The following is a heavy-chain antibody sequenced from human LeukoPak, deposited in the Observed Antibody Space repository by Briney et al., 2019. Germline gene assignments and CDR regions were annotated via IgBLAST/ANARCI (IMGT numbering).Heavy chain of an antibody. J-gene: IGHJ3*02. Sequence: GGSLRLSCAASGFTFSSYGMHWVRQAPGKGLEWVAVISYDGSNKYYADSVKGRFTISRDNSKNTLYLQMNSLRAEDTAVYYCAKGDYAFDIRGQGTMVTVSS. CDR2: ISYDGSNK. V-gene: IGHV3-30*18. CDR3: AKGDYAFDI. CDR1: GFTFSSYG.